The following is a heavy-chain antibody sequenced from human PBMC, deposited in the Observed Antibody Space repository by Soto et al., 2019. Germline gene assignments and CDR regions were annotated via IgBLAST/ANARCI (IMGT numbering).Heavy chain of an antibody. D-gene: IGHD3-22*01. V-gene: IGHV4-59*01. CDR2: IYYSGST. CDR1: GGSISSYY. Sequence: PSETLSLTCAVSGGSISSYYWSWVRQPPGKGLEWIGYIYYSGSTNYNPSLKSRVTISVDTSKNQFSLKLSSVTAADTAVYYCARLYYDSSGYYPELDYWGQGTLVTVSS. CDR3: ARLYYDSSGYYPELDY. J-gene: IGHJ4*02.